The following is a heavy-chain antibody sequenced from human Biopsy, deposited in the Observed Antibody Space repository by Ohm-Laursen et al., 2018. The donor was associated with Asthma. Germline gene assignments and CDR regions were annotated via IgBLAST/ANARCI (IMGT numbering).Heavy chain of an antibody. D-gene: IGHD2-2*01. J-gene: IGHJ4*02. CDR3: ARKAGSCISRTCYSLDF. V-gene: IGHV1-69*01. CDR2: INSVFGTT. CDR1: GGTFNTYV. Sequence: SSVKASCKPLGGTFNTYVIGWARQAPGHGLEWMGGINSVFGTTTYPQKFQDRVTITADDSTSTVYMELSSLRSEDTAVYYCARKAGSCISRTCYSLDFWGQGTLVTVSS.